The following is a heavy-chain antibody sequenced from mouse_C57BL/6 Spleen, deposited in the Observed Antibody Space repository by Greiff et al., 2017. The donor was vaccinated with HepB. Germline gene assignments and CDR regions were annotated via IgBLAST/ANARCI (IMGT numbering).Heavy chain of an antibody. V-gene: IGHV5-17*01. Sequence: VQLKESGGGLVKPGGSLKLSCAASGFTFSDYGMHWARQAPEKGLEWVAYISSGSSTIYYADTVKGRFTISRDNAKNTLFLQMTSLRSEDTAMYYCATYGSKDFYWGQGTTLTVSS. J-gene: IGHJ2*01. CDR3: ATYGSKDFY. CDR2: ISSGSSTI. D-gene: IGHD1-1*01. CDR1: GFTFSDYG.